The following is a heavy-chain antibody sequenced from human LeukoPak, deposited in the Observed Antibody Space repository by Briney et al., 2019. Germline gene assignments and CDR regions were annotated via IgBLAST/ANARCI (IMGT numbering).Heavy chain of an antibody. CDR2: IYYSGST. CDR1: GGSIRSSSYY. D-gene: IGHD4-17*01. CDR3: ARDSWYGDYAQYNWFDP. V-gene: IGHV4-39*07. Sequence: SETLSLTCTVSGGSIRSSSYYWGWIRQPPGKGLEWIGSIYYSGSTYYNPSLKSRVTISVDTSKNQFSLKLSSVTAADTAVYYCARDSWYGDYAQYNWFDPWGQGTLVTVSS. J-gene: IGHJ5*02.